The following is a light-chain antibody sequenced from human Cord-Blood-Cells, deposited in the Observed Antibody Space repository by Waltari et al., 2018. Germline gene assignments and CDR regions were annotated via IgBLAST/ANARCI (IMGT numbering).Light chain of an antibody. CDR3: QQYGSSPT. V-gene: IGKV3-20*01. CDR1: QSVSSSY. Sequence: EIVLTQSPGTLSLSPGERATLSCRASQSVSSSYLAWYQQKPGQAPRLLIYGASSRATGIPDRVSGSGSGTDFNLTISRLEPEDFAVYYCQQYGSSPTFGQGTKVEIK. CDR2: GAS. J-gene: IGKJ1*01.